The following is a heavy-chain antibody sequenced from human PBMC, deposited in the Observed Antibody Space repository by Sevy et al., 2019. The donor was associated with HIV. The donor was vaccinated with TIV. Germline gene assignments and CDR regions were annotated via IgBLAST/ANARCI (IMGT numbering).Heavy chain of an antibody. CDR1: GFTFSGYA. D-gene: IGHD2-21*02. CDR3: AKASLWVTLYFDY. V-gene: IGHV3-23*01. CDR2: ISGSGGST. Sequence: GGSLRLSCAASGFTFSGYAMSWVRQAPGKGLEWVSAISGSGGSTYYADSVKGRFTISRDNSKNTLYLQMNSLRAEDTAVYYCAKASLWVTLYFDYWGQGTLVTVSS. J-gene: IGHJ4*02.